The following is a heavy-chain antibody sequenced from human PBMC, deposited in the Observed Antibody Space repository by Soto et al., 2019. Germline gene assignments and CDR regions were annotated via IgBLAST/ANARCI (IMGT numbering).Heavy chain of an antibody. D-gene: IGHD4-17*01. J-gene: IGHJ4*02. CDR2: IYWDDGK. CDR1: GFSLSTSGVA. Sequence: QITLKESGPTLVKPTQTLTLTCTFSGFSLSTSGVAVGWIRQPPGKALEWLALIYWDDGKRYSPSLKTRLTITKDTSKNQVVLIMTNMDPVDTATYYCAHRHAYVDYVNYFDYWGQGTLVTVSS. V-gene: IGHV2-5*02. CDR3: AHRHAYVDYVNYFDY.